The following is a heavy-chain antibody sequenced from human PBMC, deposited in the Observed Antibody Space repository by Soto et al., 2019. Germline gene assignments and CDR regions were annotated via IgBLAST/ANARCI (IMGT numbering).Heavy chain of an antibody. V-gene: IGHV3-30-3*01. J-gene: IGHJ4*02. CDR3: ARSSPYSSSGRGEIDY. D-gene: IGHD6-6*01. CDR2: ISYDGSNK. Sequence: GGSLRLSCAASGFTFSSYAMHWVRQAPGKGLEWVAVISYDGSNKYYADSVKGRFTISRDNSKNTLYLQMNSLRAEDTAVYYCARSSPYSSSGRGEIDYWGQGTLVTVSS. CDR1: GFTFSSYA.